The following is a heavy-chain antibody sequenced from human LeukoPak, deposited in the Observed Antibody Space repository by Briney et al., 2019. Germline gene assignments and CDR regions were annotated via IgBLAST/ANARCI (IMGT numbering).Heavy chain of an antibody. J-gene: IGHJ4*02. V-gene: IGHV3-23*01. D-gene: IGHD5-18*01. CDR2: IRGSGGST. CDR3: AKDYSYGYLFDY. CDR1: GFTFSSYA. Sequence: GGSRRLSCAAAGFTFSSYAMTWVRQAPGKGLEWVSAIRGSGGSTSYADSVKGRFTISRDNSKNTLYLQMNSLRAEDTAIYYCAKDYSYGYLFDYWGQGILVTVSS.